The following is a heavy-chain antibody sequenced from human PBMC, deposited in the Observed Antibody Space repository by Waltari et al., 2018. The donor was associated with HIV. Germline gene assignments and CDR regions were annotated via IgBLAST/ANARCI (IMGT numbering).Heavy chain of an antibody. CDR3: AQRYNWNDGTGVYYFDY. D-gene: IGHD1-1*01. CDR2: IYYSGST. V-gene: IGHV4-39*07. Sequence: QLQLQESGPGLVKPSETLSLTCTVSGGSISSSSYYWGWIRQPPGKGLEWIGSIYYSGSTYYNPSLKSRVTRSVDTSKNQFSLKLSSVTAADTAVYYCAQRYNWNDGTGVYYFDYWGQGTLVTVSS. J-gene: IGHJ4*02. CDR1: GGSISSSSYY.